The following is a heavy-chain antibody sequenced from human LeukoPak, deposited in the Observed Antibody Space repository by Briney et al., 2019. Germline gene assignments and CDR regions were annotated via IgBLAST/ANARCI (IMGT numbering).Heavy chain of an antibody. Sequence: SETLSLTCTVSGYSISSGYYWGWIRQPPGQGLEWIGNMFHSGSTYYNPSLKSRVTISVDTSKNQFSLKLSSVTAADTAVYYCARDWGSGGYSYGFSFDYWGQGTLVTVSS. D-gene: IGHD5-18*01. CDR1: GYSISSGYY. CDR3: ARDWGSGGYSYGFSFDY. CDR2: MFHSGST. V-gene: IGHV4-38-2*02. J-gene: IGHJ4*02.